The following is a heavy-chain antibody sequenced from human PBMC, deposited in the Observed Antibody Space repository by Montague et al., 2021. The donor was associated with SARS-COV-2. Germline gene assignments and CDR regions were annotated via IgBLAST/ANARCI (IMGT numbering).Heavy chain of an antibody. CDR3: ARGGYCSGSNCLYFDS. V-gene: IGHV3-13*01. J-gene: IGHJ4*02. D-gene: IGHD2-15*01. CDR1: GFTFNTYD. CDR2: IGTPGDT. Sequence: SLRLSCAASGFTFNTYDMHWVRQATGKGLEWVSSIGTPGDTYYPGSVKGRFTISRENAKNSLYLQMNSLRAGDTAVYYCARGGYCSGSNCLYFDSWGQGNMVTVSA.